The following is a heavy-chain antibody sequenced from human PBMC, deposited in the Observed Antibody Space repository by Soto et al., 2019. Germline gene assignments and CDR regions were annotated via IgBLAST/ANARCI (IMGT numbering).Heavy chain of an antibody. J-gene: IGHJ4*02. Sequence: QVQLVQSGAEVKKPGASVKVSCKASGYTFTGYYMHWVRQAPGQGLEWLGWINPNSGGTNYAQKFKGRASMTRDTSISTAYMELSRLRSDDTAVYYCARGDSRSRTAGYWGQGTLVTVSS. V-gene: IGHV1-2*02. CDR1: GYTFTGYY. CDR2: INPNSGGT. CDR3: ARGDSRSRTAGY. D-gene: IGHD1-26*01.